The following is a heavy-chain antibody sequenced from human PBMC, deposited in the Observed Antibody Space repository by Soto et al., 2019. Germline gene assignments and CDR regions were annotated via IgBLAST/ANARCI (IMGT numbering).Heavy chain of an antibody. Sequence: GGSLRLSCAASGLTFRNYAMGWVRQAPGKGLEWVSAITATGDRAQYIDSVRGRFTISRGNSQNTLYMQMNSLRAEDTAVYYCAKDLRGPEAGTWYFDLWGRGSLVTVSS. CDR2: ITATGDRA. V-gene: IGHV3-23*01. J-gene: IGHJ2*01. CDR3: AKDLRGPEAGTWYFDL. CDR1: GLTFRNYA. D-gene: IGHD6-13*01.